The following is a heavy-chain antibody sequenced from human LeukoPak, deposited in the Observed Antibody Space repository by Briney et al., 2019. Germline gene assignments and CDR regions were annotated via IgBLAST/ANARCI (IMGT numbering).Heavy chain of an antibody. Sequence: SETLSLTCTVSGGSISSYYWSWLRQPPGKGLEWIGYIYYSGSTNYNPSLKSRVTISVDTSKNQFSLKLSSVTAADTAVYYCARSLYGSGSYRLYYYYGMDVWGQGTTVTVSS. D-gene: IGHD3-10*01. CDR3: ARSLYGSGSYRLYYYYGMDV. V-gene: IGHV4-59*01. CDR1: GGSISSYY. J-gene: IGHJ6*02. CDR2: IYYSGST.